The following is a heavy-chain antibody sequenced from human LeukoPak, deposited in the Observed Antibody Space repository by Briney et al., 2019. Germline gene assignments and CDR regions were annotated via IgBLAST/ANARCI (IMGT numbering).Heavy chain of an antibody. Sequence: SVKVSCKASGGTFSSYAISWVRQAPGQGLEWMGRIIPIFGTANYAQKFQGRVTITRNTSISTAYMELSSLRSEDTAVYYCARGHRGRRTLAFDIWGQGTMVTVSS. CDR2: IIPIFGTA. V-gene: IGHV1-69*05. CDR1: GGTFSSYA. CDR3: ARGHRGRRTLAFDI. J-gene: IGHJ3*02. D-gene: IGHD1-26*01.